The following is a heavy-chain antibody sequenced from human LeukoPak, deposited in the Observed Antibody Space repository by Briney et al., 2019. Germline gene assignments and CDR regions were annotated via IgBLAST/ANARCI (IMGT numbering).Heavy chain of an antibody. CDR3: AKELVVVPAASPRRVMGAFDI. Sequence: GGSLRLSCAASGFTFSSYAMSWVRQAPGKGLEWVSAISGSGGSTYYADSVKGRFTISRDNSKNTLYLQMNSLRAEDTAVYYCAKELVVVPAASPRRVMGAFDIWGQGTMVTVSS. D-gene: IGHD2-2*01. CDR2: ISGSGGST. V-gene: IGHV3-23*01. CDR1: GFTFSSYA. J-gene: IGHJ3*02.